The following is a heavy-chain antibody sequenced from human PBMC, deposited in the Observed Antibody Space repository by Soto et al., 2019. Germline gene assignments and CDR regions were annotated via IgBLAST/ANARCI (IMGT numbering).Heavy chain of an antibody. D-gene: IGHD1-26*01. CDR3: ARVALSGGGWLDP. CDR2: INPRGGST. Sequence: QVQLVQSGAEVKKPGASVNVSCKASGYTYTSYYIHWVRQAPGQGLEWMGIINPRGGSTTYAQKIQGRVTVTRVTFTSTVYMDLSNLRSYDTAIYYCARVALSGGGWLDPWGQGTLVTVSS. J-gene: IGHJ5*02. V-gene: IGHV1-46*01. CDR1: GYTYTSYY.